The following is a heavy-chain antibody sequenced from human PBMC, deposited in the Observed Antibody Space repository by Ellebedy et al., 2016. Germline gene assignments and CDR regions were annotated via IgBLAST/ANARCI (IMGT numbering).Heavy chain of an antibody. D-gene: IGHD3-22*01. J-gene: IGHJ4*02. CDR2: ISGSGGST. CDR3: AKGGDYYYDSSGYYRY. Sequence: GGSLRLSCAGSGFALSSYSMSWVRQAPGKGLEWVSGISGSGGSTYYADSVKGRFTISRDNSKNTLYLQMNSLRAEDTAVYYCAKGGDYYYDSSGYYRYWGQGTLVTVSS. V-gene: IGHV3-23*01. CDR1: GFALSSYS.